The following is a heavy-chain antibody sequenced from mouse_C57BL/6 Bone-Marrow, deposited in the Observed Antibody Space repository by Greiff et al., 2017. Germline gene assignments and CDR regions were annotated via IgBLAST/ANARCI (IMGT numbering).Heavy chain of an antibody. CDR2: INPYNGGT. V-gene: IGHV1-19*01. D-gene: IGHD1-1*01. Sequence: VHVKQSGPVLVKPGASVKMSCKASGYTFTDYYMNWVKQSHGKSLEWIGVINPYNGGTSYNQKFKGKATLTVDKSSSTAYMELNSLTSEYSAVYYCARWSYYEAWFAYWGQGTLVTVSA. J-gene: IGHJ3*01. CDR1: GYTFTDYY. CDR3: ARWSYYEAWFAY.